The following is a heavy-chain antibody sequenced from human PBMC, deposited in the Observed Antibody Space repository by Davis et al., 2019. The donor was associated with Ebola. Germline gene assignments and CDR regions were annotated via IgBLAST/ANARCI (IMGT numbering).Heavy chain of an antibody. CDR1: GFTFSSFA. J-gene: IGHJ3*02. CDR3: AKDTSNIWFDM. D-gene: IGHD1-26*01. Sequence: GESLKISCAVSGFTFSSFAMSWVRQAPGKGLDWVSAISVSCDRTYYADSVKGRFTMSRDNSRTTLYLQMNGLRVEDTAIYYCAKDTSNIWFDMWGQGTMVTVSS. V-gene: IGHV3-23*01. CDR2: ISVSCDRT.